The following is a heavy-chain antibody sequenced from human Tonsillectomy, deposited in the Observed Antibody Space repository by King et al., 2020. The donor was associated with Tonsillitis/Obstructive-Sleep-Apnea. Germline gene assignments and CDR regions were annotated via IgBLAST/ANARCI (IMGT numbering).Heavy chain of an antibody. CDR3: ARDCGGDYPCYFDY. J-gene: IGHJ4*02. D-gene: IGHD2-21*02. Sequence: VQLVESGGGVVQPGRSLRLSCAASGFTFSSYGMHWVRQAPGKGLEWVAVIWYDGSNKYYAESVKGRFTISRDNSKNTLYLQMNSLRAEDTAVYYCARDCGGDYPCYFDYWGQGTLVTVSS. V-gene: IGHV3-33*01. CDR1: GFTFSSYG. CDR2: IWYDGSNK.